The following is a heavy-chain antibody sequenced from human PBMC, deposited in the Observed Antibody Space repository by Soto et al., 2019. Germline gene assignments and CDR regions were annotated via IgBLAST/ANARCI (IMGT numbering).Heavy chain of an antibody. CDR2: VSNSGST. V-gene: IGHV4-61*01. Sequence: ASETLSLTCTVSGDSVNTVNYYWTWIRQPPGKGLEWIGYVSNSGSTNYSPSLKSRVTLSADTSKNQFYLRLTSVAAADTAVYYCARGRGIAVRPYYYGMDVWGQGTTVTVSS. D-gene: IGHD6-6*01. J-gene: IGHJ6*02. CDR1: GDSVNTVNYY. CDR3: ARGRGIAVRPYYYGMDV.